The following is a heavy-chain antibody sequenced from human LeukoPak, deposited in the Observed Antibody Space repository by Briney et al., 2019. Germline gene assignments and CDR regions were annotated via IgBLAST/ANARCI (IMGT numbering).Heavy chain of an antibody. J-gene: IGHJ4*02. CDR3: AKDSGDYIDY. D-gene: IGHD4-17*01. Sequence: GRSLRLSCAASGFTFSSYGMSWVRQAPGKGLEWVSAISGSGGSTYYADSVKGRFTISRDNSKNTLYLQMNSLRAEDTAVYYCAKDSGDYIDYWGQGTLVTVSS. CDR1: GFTFSSYG. V-gene: IGHV3-23*01. CDR2: ISGSGGST.